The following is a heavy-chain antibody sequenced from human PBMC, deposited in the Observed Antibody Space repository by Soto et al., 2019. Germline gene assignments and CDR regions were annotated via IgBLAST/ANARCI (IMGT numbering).Heavy chain of an antibody. CDR3: ARGGGVYYFDY. D-gene: IGHD2-8*02. Sequence: PSETLSLTCTVSGGSISSYYWSWIRQPPGKGLEWIGYIYYSGITDYNPSLKSRVTTSVDTSKSQFSLKLSSVTAADTAVYYCARGGGVYYFDYWGQGTLVTVSS. J-gene: IGHJ4*02. V-gene: IGHV4-59*01. CDR1: GGSISSYY. CDR2: IYYSGIT.